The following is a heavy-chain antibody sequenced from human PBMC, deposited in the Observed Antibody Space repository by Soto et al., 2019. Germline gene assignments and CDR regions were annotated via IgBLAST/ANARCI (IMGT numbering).Heavy chain of an antibody. CDR3: ATLQLGREEIFDS. CDR2: ISETSIAI. Sequence: EVQLVESGGGLVQPGGSLRLSCAASGFNFKTYSMNWVRQAPGKGLEWVSYISETSIAIYYRDSVKGRFTIYRDNARNTLYLQMNSLRDEDTAVYYCATLQLGREEIFDSWGQGTLVTVSS. V-gene: IGHV3-48*02. D-gene: IGHD1-1*01. J-gene: IGHJ4*02. CDR1: GFNFKTYS.